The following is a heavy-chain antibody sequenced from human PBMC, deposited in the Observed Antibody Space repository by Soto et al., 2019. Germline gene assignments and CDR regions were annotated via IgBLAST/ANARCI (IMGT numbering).Heavy chain of an antibody. CDR1: GFTFSDYY. D-gene: IGHD4-17*01. J-gene: IGHJ4*02. CDR3: ARAGDYLGLIDY. Sequence: PVGSLRLSCAASGFTFSDYYMSWIRQAPGKGLEWVSYISGSSSYTNYADSVKGRFTISRDNARKSLYLHMNSLRAADTAVYYCARAGDYLGLIDYWGQGTLVTVSS. V-gene: IGHV3-11*06. CDR2: ISGSSSYT.